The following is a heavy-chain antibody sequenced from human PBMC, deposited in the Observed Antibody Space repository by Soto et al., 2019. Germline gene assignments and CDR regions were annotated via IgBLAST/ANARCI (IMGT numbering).Heavy chain of an antibody. Sequence: EVQLVESGGGLVKPGGSLRLSCAASGFTFSNAWMSWVRQAPGKGLGWVGRIKSKTDGGTTDYAAPVKGRFTISRDDSKNTLYLQMNSLKTEDTAVYYCTTEPRGDIVGAFDYWGQGTLVTVSS. CDR3: TTEPRGDIVGAFDY. D-gene: IGHD1-26*01. V-gene: IGHV3-15*01. CDR1: GFTFSNAW. J-gene: IGHJ4*02. CDR2: IKSKTDGGTT.